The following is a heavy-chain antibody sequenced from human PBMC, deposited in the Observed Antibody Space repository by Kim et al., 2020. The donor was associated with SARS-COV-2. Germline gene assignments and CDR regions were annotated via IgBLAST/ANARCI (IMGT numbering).Heavy chain of an antibody. V-gene: IGHV3-23*01. D-gene: IGHD3-10*01. J-gene: IGHJ4*02. CDR3: AKDAVRMVRGVIITSLSGYFDY. CDR1: GFTFSSYA. CDR2: ISGSGGST. Sequence: GGSLRLSCAASGFTFSSYAMSWVRQAPGKGLEWVSAISGSGGSTYYADSVKGRFTISRDNSKNTLYLQMNSLRAEDTAVYYCAKDAVRMVRGVIITSLSGYFDYWGQGTLVTVSS.